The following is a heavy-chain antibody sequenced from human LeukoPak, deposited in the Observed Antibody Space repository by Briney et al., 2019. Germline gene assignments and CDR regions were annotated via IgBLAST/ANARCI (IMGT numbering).Heavy chain of an antibody. Sequence: GGSLRLSCAASGFTFTGHWMHWVRQTPGKGLEWVAIINGDGTATSYAGSVMGRFTISRDNAKSTVYLQMDSLGAEDTAVFYCATANSSSWHYFDDWGQGTLVTVSS. J-gene: IGHJ4*02. CDR1: GFTFTGHW. CDR2: INGDGTAT. V-gene: IGHV3-74*01. CDR3: ATANSSSWHYFDD. D-gene: IGHD6-13*01.